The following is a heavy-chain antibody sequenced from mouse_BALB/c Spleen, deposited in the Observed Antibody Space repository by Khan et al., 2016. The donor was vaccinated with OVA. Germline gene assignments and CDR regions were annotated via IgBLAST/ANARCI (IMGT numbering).Heavy chain of an antibody. Sequence: QVQLKESGTGLVAPSQSLSITCTVSGFSLTGYGVNWVRQPPGKGLEWLGMIWGDGSTDYNSALKSRLSISKDNSKSQVFLKMNSLQTGDTARYYCARAYYGNYREAMDYWGQGTSVTVSS. J-gene: IGHJ4*01. CDR1: GFSLTGYG. V-gene: IGHV2-6-7*01. CDR2: IWGDGST. D-gene: IGHD2-10*01. CDR3: ARAYYGNYREAMDY.